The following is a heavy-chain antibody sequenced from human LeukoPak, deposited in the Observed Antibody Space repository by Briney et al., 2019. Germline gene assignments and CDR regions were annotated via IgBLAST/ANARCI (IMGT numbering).Heavy chain of an antibody. CDR3: AKASLPHSSSWSGAEYFQH. J-gene: IGHJ1*01. CDR2: ISYDGSNK. V-gene: IGHV3-30*18. Sequence: GGSLRLSCAASGFTFSSYGMHWVRQAPGKGLEWVAVISYDGSNKYYADSVKGRFTISRDNSKNTLYLQMNSLRAEDTAVYYCAKASLPHSSSWSGAEYFQHWGQGTLVTVSS. D-gene: IGHD6-13*01. CDR1: GFTFSSYG.